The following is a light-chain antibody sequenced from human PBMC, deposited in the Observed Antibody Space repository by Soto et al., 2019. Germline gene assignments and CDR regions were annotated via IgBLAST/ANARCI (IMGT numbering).Light chain of an antibody. Sequence: DIQMTQSPSSLSASVGDRVTIACRASQGISNYLAWYQQKPGKVPKLLICTASTLQPGVPSRFSGSGSGTDVSLTISSLQPEDVATYYCQNYKSAPQLTFGGGTKVEI. CDR3: QNYKSAPQLT. V-gene: IGKV1-27*01. CDR2: TAS. J-gene: IGKJ4*01. CDR1: QGISNY.